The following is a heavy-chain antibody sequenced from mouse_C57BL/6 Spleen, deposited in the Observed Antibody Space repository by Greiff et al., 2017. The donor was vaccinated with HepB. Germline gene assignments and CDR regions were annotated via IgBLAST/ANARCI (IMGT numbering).Heavy chain of an antibody. CDR2: IWRGGST. V-gene: IGHV2-5*01. CDR3: AKKGGTTGFLDAMDY. J-gene: IGHJ4*01. Sequence: VKLQESGPGLVQPSQSLSITCTVSGFSLTSYGVHWVRQSPGKGLEWLGVIWRGGSTDYNAAFMSRLSITKDNSKSQVFFKMNSLQADDTAIYYCAKKGGTTGFLDAMDYWGQGTSVTVSS. D-gene: IGHD2-14*01. CDR1: GFSLTSYG.